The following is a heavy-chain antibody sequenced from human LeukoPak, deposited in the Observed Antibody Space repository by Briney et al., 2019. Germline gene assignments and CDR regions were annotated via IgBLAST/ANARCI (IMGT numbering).Heavy chain of an antibody. Sequence: PGGSLRLSCAASGFTFSDPTIHWVRQASGQGLKWVGRIRSELNGYATAYAASVRGRFTISRDDSKNTAYLQMDNLKTGDTAVFYCTKQTADDAFDIWGRGTMVTVSS. CDR3: TKQTADDAFDI. CDR2: IRSELNGYAT. V-gene: IGHV3-73*01. CDR1: GFTFSDPT. J-gene: IGHJ3*02.